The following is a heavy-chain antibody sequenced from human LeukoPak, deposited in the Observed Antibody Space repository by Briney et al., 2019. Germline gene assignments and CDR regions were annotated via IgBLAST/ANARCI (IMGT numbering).Heavy chain of an antibody. Sequence: PGGSLRLSCVASGFTYSSYWMSWVRQARGKGLEWVANIRQDGSEKYYVDSMKGRFTISRENAKNSLYLQMNSLRAEDTAVYYCARERPTGIRGQDPFDYWGQGTLVSVSS. CDR3: ARERPTGIRGQDPFDY. J-gene: IGHJ4*02. V-gene: IGHV3-7*01. CDR2: IRQDGSEK. D-gene: IGHD3-10*01. CDR1: GFTYSSYW.